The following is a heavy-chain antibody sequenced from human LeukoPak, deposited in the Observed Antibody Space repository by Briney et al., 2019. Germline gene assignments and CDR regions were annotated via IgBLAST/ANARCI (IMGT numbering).Heavy chain of an antibody. CDR3: ARASEAYCGGDCYSYPGDY. D-gene: IGHD2-21*01. V-gene: IGHV1-2*06. J-gene: IGHJ4*02. CDR1: GYTFIGYY. CDR2: INPNSGGT. Sequence: AAVKVSCKASGYTFIGYYIHWVRQAPGEGLEWVGRINPNSGGTNYAQKFQGRVTMTRDTSISTAYMELSRLRSDDTAVYYCARASEAYCGGDCYSYPGDYWGQGTLVTVSS.